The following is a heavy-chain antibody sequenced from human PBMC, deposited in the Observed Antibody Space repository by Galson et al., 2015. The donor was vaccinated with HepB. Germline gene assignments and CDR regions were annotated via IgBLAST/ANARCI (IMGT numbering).Heavy chain of an antibody. D-gene: IGHD1-26*01. CDR1: GGSISRYS. J-gene: IGHJ4*02. Sequence: SETLSLTCIVSGGSISRYSWSWIRQSPGKALEWIGSISYTGSTDYQPSIKGRVTMSVDTAKRQFSLSLTSVSPADTAVYYCAGVAPEDAWEFPSRRIDSWGQGTLIAVSS. V-gene: IGHV4-59*08. CDR3: AGVAPEDAWEFPSRRIDS. CDR2: ISYTGST.